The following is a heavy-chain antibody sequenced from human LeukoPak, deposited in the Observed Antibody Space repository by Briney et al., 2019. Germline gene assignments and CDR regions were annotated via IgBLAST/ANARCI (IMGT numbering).Heavy chain of an antibody. D-gene: IGHD4-23*01. V-gene: IGHV3-7*01. CDR3: ARDRPGGYFDY. Sequence: GGSLRLSCAASGFTFSTYSMNWVRQAPGKGLEWVANMKEDGSKKDNMESVKGRFTISRDNAKNSLYLQMSSLRAEDTAVYYCARDRPGGYFDYWGQGALVTVSS. J-gene: IGHJ4*02. CDR1: GFTFSTYS. CDR2: MKEDGSKK.